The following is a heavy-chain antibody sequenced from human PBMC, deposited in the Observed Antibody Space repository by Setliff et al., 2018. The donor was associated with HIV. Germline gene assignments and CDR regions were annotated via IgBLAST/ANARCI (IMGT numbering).Heavy chain of an antibody. J-gene: IGHJ5*02. Sequence: GASVKVSCKASGGTFTNSAIGWVRQAPGQGLEWMGAIVPILGIANSAQKFQGRVTITTDESTNTAYMELSSLRFEDTAVYYCARAKATRQARPTNCFDPWGQGTLVTVSS. CDR2: IVPILGIA. CDR3: ARAKATRQARPTNCFDP. CDR1: GGTFTNSA. D-gene: IGHD1-1*01. V-gene: IGHV1-69*10.